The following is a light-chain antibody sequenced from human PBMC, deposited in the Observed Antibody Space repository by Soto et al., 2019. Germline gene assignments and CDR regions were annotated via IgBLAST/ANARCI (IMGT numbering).Light chain of an antibody. CDR3: QQSYSAPGT. Sequence: IQMTQSPSSLSASVGDRVTITCRASQSISTYLHWYQQKPGKAPKLLIYAASSLQSGVPSRFSGSGSGTDFTLTITSLQPEDFATYYGQQSYSAPGTFGQGTKLEIK. V-gene: IGKV1-39*01. J-gene: IGKJ2*01. CDR1: QSISTY. CDR2: AAS.